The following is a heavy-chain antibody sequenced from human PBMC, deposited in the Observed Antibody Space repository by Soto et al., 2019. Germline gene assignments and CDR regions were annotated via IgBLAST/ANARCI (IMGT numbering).Heavy chain of an antibody. J-gene: IGHJ5*02. Sequence: SETLSLTCTVSGGSISSYYLSWIRQSPGKGLECIGYIYYTGSTNYNPSLKSRVTISIDTSKNQFSLKLSSVTAADTAVYYCASLTWGSGSGSYYWFDPWGQGTLVTVSS. D-gene: IGHD3-10*01. CDR2: IYYTGST. V-gene: IGHV4-59*08. CDR3: ASLTWGSGSGSYYWFDP. CDR1: GGSISSYY.